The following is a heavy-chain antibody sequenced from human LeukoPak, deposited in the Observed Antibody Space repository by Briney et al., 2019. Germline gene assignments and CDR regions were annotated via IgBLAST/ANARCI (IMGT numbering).Heavy chain of an antibody. CDR1: GDSISSYY. J-gene: IGHJ1*01. V-gene: IGHV4-4*07. D-gene: IGHD3-10*01. CDR3: ATGGREYGSGSYYKGGYDYFSDH. Sequence: SETLSLTCSVSGDSISSYYWNWIRQPPGKGLEWIGLIYTSGTTNYNPSLKSRVTMSLATPKNQFSLKLTSATAADTAVHYCATGGREYGSGSYYKGGYDYFSDHGGQGILVTVYS. CDR2: IYTSGTT.